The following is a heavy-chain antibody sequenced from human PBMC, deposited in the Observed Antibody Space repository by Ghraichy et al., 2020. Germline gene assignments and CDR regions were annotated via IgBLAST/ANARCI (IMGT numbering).Heavy chain of an antibody. J-gene: IGHJ4*02. Sequence: SETLSLTCTVSGGSISSSSYYWGWIRQPPGKGLEWIGSIYYSGSTYYNPSLKSRVTISVDTSKNQFSLKLSSVTAADTAVYYCARHAGEGSIAVAGTHFADLYYFDYWGQGTLVTVSS. D-gene: IGHD6-19*01. CDR2: IYYSGST. V-gene: IGHV4-39*01. CDR1: GGSISSSSYY. CDR3: ARHAGEGSIAVAGTHFADLYYFDY.